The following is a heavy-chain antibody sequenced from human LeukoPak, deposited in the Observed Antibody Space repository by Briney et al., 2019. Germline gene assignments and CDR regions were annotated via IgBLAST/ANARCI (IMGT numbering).Heavy chain of an antibody. CDR2: VDAGNGNT. D-gene: IGHD5-18*01. V-gene: IGHV1-3*01. CDR3: ARVGSSSYGFGY. J-gene: IGHJ4*02. Sequence: ASVKVSCKASGYTFTTYAMHWVRQAPGQRLEWMGWVDAGNGNTKYSQKFQGRVTITRDTSASTAYMELSGLRPEDTAVYYCARVGSSSYGFGYWGQGTLVTVSS. CDR1: GYTFTTYA.